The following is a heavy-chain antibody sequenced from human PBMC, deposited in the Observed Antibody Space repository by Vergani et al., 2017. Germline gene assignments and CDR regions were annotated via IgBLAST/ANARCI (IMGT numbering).Heavy chain of an antibody. CDR2: ISRSSSYI. D-gene: IGHD3-10*01. CDR3: ARVFYYGSGDQYYYFDY. V-gene: IGHV3-21*01. Sequence: EVQLVESGGGLVKPGGSLRLSCAASGFTFSSYSMNWVRQAPGKGLEWVSSISRSSSYIYYADSVKGRFTISRDNAKNSLYLQMNSLRAEDTAVYYCARVFYYGSGDQYYYFDYWGQGTLVTVSS. CDR1: GFTFSSYS. J-gene: IGHJ4*02.